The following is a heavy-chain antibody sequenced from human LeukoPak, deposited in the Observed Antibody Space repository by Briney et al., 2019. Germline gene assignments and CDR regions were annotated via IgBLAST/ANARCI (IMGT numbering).Heavy chain of an antibody. D-gene: IGHD6-13*01. CDR3: ARSADSSPYYMDV. CDR1: GGSISSSSYY. J-gene: IGHJ6*03. Sequence: SETLSLTCTVSGGSISSSSYYWGWIRQPPGKGLEWIGSIYYSGSTYYNPSLKSRVTISVDTSKNQFSLKLSSVTAADTAVYYCARSADSSPYYMDVWGKGTTVTVSS. CDR2: IYYSGST. V-gene: IGHV4-39*01.